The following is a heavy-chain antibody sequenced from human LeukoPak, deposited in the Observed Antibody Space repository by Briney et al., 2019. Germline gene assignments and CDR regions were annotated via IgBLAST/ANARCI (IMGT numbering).Heavy chain of an antibody. CDR3: ARIPGTTGLGYYFDY. V-gene: IGHV1-18*01. D-gene: IGHD1-1*01. CDR2: ISAYNGNT. CDR1: GYTFTSYG. Sequence: ASVKVSCKASGYTFTSYGISWVRQAPGQGLEWMGWISAYNGNTNYAQKLQGRVTMTTNNSISTAYMELRRLRSDDTAVYYCARIPGTTGLGYYFDYWGQGTLVTVSS. J-gene: IGHJ4*02.